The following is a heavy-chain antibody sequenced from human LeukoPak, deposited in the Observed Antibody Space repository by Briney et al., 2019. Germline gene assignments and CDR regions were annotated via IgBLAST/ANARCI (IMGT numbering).Heavy chain of an antibody. J-gene: IGHJ6*02. V-gene: IGHV3-43*02. CDR1: GFTFHCYA. Sequence: GGSLRLSCAASGFTFHCYAMHWVSQAQGKGLEWVSLISGDGGSTYYAHSVKGRFTMSRDNSKNSLYLQMNSLRTEDTALYYCAKDTPRYYFGTGGSYPHYYGMDVWGQGTTVTVSS. D-gene: IGHD3-10*01. CDR2: ISGDGGST. CDR3: AKDTPRYYFGTGGSYPHYYGMDV.